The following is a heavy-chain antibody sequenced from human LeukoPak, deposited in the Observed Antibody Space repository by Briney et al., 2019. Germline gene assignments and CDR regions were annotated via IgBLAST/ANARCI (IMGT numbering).Heavy chain of an antibody. CDR3: ARERYLRFDP. CDR2: IYYSGST. V-gene: IGHV4-31*03. Sequence: SETLSLTCTVSGGSISSGDYYWSWIRQHPGKGLEWIGYIYYSGSTYYNPSLKSRVIISVDTSKNQFSLKLSSVTAADTAVYYCARERYLRFDPWGQGTLVTVSS. J-gene: IGHJ5*02. D-gene: IGHD1-26*01. CDR1: GGSISSGDYY.